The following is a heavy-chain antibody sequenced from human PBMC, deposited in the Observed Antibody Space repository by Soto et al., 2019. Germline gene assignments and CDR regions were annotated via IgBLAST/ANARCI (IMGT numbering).Heavy chain of an antibody. CDR1: GFTFSSYG. CDR3: AKDSGYYGMDV. J-gene: IGHJ6*02. Sequence: GGSLRLSCAASGFTFSSYGMHWVRQAPGKGLEWVAVISYDGSNKYYADSVKGRFTISRDNSKNTLYLQMNSLRAEDTAVYYCAKDSGYYGMDVWGQGTTVTVSS. V-gene: IGHV3-30*18. CDR2: ISYDGSNK.